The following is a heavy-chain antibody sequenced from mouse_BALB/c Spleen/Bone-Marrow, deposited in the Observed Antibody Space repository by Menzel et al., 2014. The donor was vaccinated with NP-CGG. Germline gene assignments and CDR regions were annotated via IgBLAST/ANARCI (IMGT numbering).Heavy chain of an antibody. J-gene: IGHJ3*01. CDR3: ARGYYGSSLVY. Sequence: QVQLQQPGAELAKPGASVKMSCKASGYTFTSYWMHWVKQRPGQGLEWIGYINPSTGYTEYNQKFKDKATLTADKSSSTAFMQLSRLTSEDSAVYYCARGYYGSSLVYWGQGTLVTVSA. V-gene: IGHV1-7*01. CDR1: GYTFTSYW. CDR2: INPSTGYT. D-gene: IGHD1-1*01.